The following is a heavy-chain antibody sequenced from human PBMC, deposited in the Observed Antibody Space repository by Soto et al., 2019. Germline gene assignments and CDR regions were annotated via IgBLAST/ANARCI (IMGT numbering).Heavy chain of an antibody. Sequence: SVKVSCKASGGTFSSYAISWVRQAPGQGLEWMGGIIPIFGTANYAQKFQGRVTITADESTSTAYMELSSLRSEDTAVYYCARITEAATAYYYYYGMDVWGQGTTVTVSS. CDR1: GGTFSSYA. V-gene: IGHV1-69*13. CDR3: ARITEAATAYYYYYGMDV. J-gene: IGHJ6*02. D-gene: IGHD2-15*01. CDR2: IIPIFGTA.